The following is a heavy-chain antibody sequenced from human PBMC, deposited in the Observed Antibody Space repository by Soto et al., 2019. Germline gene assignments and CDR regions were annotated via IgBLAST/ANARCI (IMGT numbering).Heavy chain of an antibody. CDR3: ERDSENIAAAGINDS. J-gene: IGHJ4*02. Sequence: APVRISCQASGYTFTSWGITWLRQATGQGLEWVGWIGAYNGKTNYAQKLQGRVTMTTDTSTSTAYMELRSLRSDDTAVYYCERDSENIAAAGINDSWGQGTLVTVSS. V-gene: IGHV1-18*01. D-gene: IGHD6-13*01. CDR2: IGAYNGKT. CDR1: GYTFTSWG.